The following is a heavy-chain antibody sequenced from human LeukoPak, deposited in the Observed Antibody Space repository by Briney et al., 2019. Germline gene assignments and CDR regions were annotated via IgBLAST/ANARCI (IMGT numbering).Heavy chain of an antibody. V-gene: IGHV1-2*02. J-gene: IGHJ4*02. CDR3: AREEANYYDSSGYPLDY. CDR1: GYTFTGYY. D-gene: IGHD3-22*01. Sequence: ASVKVSCKASGYTFTGYYMHWVRQAPGQGLEWMGWINPNSGGTKYAQKFQGRVTMTRDTSISTAYMELSRLRSDDTAVYYCAREEANYYDSSGYPLDYWGQGTLVTVSS. CDR2: INPNSGGT.